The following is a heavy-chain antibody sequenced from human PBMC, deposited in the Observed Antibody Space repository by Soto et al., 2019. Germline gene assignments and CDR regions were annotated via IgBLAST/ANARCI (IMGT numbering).Heavy chain of an antibody. D-gene: IGHD3-3*01. CDR2: ISSNGGST. CDR3: VKSEKGVFWRDYGMDV. J-gene: IGHJ6*02. CDR1: GFTFSSYA. V-gene: IGHV3-64D*06. Sequence: GGSLRLSCSASGFTFSSYAMHWVRQSPGKGLEYVSAISSNGGSTYYADSVKGRFTISRDNSKNTLYLQMSSLRAEDTAVYYCVKSEKGVFWRDYGMDVWGQGTTVTVSS.